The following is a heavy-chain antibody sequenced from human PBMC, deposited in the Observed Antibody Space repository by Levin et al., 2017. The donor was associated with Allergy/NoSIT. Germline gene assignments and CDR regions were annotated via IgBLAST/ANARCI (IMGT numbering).Heavy chain of an antibody. D-gene: IGHD3-22*01. V-gene: IGHV3-15*01. CDR2: IKSKTDGGTT. Sequence: GGSLRLSCAASGFTFSNAWMSWVRQAPGKGLEWVGRIKSKTDGGTTDYAAPVKGRFTISRDDSKNTLYLQMNSLKTEDTAVYYCIEGDYYYDSSGSFSYYFDYWGQGTLVTVSS. CDR1: GFTFSNAW. CDR3: IEGDYYYDSSGSFSYYFDY. J-gene: IGHJ4*02.